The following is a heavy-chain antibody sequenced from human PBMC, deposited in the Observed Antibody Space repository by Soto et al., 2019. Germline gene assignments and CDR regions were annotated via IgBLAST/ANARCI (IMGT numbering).Heavy chain of an antibody. CDR1: GFSFDDYA. CDR3: AKDSSDYQHAYFDF. CDR2: ISWNSGSM. D-gene: IGHD3-22*01. V-gene: IGHV3-9*01. J-gene: IGHJ4*02. Sequence: EVQLVESGGGLVQPGRSLRLSCAVSGFSFDDYAMHWVRQVPGKGLEWVSGISWNSGSMGYADSVKGRFIISRDNAKKSLYLRMNSLTTEDTALYYSAKDSSDYQHAYFDFWGQVTLVTVSS.